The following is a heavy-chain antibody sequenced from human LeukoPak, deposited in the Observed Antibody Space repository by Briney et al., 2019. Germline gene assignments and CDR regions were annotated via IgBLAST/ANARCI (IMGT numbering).Heavy chain of an antibody. J-gene: IGHJ4*02. CDR1: GFTFSSYG. CDR3: AKDRYSYAFEYSDS. V-gene: IGHV3-30*18. Sequence: GGSLRLSCAASGFTFSSYGMHWVRQAPGKGLDWVAVISNDGSKKYYADSVKGRFTISRDNSKNTLSLQVSSLRTEDTAVYYCAKDRYSYAFEYSDSWGQXTLVTVSS. D-gene: IGHD5-18*01. CDR2: ISNDGSKK.